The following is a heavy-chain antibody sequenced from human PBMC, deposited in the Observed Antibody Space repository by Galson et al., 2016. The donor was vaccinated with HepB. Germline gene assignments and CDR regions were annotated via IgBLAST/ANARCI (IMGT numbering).Heavy chain of an antibody. CDR2: IIPIFDTP. CDR3: ARAKTTVTTEKFFQH. V-gene: IGHV1-69*01. Sequence: CKASGDTFSTYAFTWVRRAPGQGLEWMGGIIPIFDTPKYAQKFKGKVTITADESTSTIYMELSSLKFEDTAVYYCARAKTTVTTEKFFQHWGQGTLVTVSS. CDR1: GDTFSTYA. J-gene: IGHJ1*01. D-gene: IGHD4-17*01.